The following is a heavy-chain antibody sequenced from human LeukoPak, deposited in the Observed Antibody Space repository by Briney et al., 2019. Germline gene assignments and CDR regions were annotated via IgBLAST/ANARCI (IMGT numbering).Heavy chain of an antibody. Sequence: SQTLSLTCTVSGGSISSGDYYWSWIRQPPGKGLEWIGYIYYSGSTYYNPSLKSRVTISVDTSKNQFSLKLSSVTAAHTAVYYCVRASTMVRGVIGTNWFDPWGQGTLVTVSS. J-gene: IGHJ5*02. D-gene: IGHD3-10*01. CDR1: GGSISSGDYY. CDR3: VRASTMVRGVIGTNWFDP. CDR2: IYYSGST. V-gene: IGHV4-30-4*08.